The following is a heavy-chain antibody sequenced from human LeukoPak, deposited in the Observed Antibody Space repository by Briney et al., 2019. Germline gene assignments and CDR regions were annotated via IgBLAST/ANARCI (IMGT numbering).Heavy chain of an antibody. CDR1: GFTFSSYA. J-gene: IGHJ4*02. CDR3: AKDSLAAAGNGPHPY. CDR2: ISGSGGST. D-gene: IGHD6-13*01. Sequence: GGSLRLSCAASGFTFSSYAMSWVRQAPGKGLEWVSAISGSGGSTYYADSVKGRFTISRDNSENTLYLQMNSLRAEDTAVYYCAKDSLAAAGNGPHPYWGQGTLVTVSS. V-gene: IGHV3-23*01.